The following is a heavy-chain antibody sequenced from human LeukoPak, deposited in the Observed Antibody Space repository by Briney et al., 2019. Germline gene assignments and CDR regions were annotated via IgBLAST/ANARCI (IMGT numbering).Heavy chain of an antibody. J-gene: IGHJ4*02. CDR1: GFTFSSYS. CDR2: ISSSSSYI. Sequence: KPGGSLRLSCAASGFTFSSYSMNWVRQAPGKGLEWVSSISSSSSYIYYADSVKGRFTISRDNAKNSLYLQMNSLRAEDTAVYYCARDARGAQNMGSKHFDYWGQGTLVTVSS. CDR3: ARDARGAQNMGSKHFDY. V-gene: IGHV3-21*01. D-gene: IGHD2-15*01.